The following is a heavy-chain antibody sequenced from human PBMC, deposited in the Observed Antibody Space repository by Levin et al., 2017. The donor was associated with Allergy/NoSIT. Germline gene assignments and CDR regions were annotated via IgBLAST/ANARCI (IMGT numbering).Heavy chain of an antibody. D-gene: IGHD3-3*01. CDR1: GFTFSNAW. Sequence: GGSLRLSCAASGFTFSNAWMSWVRQAPGKGLEWVGRIKSKTDGGTTDYAAPVKGRFTISRDDSKNTLYLQMNSLKTEDTAVYYCTTDQRYYDFWSGHRSGMDVWGQGTTVTVSS. V-gene: IGHV3-15*01. CDR2: IKSKTDGGTT. J-gene: IGHJ6*02. CDR3: TTDQRYYDFWSGHRSGMDV.